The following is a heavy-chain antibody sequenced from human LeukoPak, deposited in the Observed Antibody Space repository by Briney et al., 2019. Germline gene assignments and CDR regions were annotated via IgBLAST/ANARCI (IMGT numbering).Heavy chain of an antibody. CDR1: GGSFSGYY. CDR2: INHSGST. V-gene: IGHV4-34*01. CDR3: ARGVPQVVVVPAATLYWYFDL. Sequence: PSETLSLTCAVYGGSFSGYYWSWIRQPPGKGPEWIAEINHSGSTNYNPSLKSRVTISLDTSKYQFSLKLSSVTAADTAVYYCARGVPQVVVVPAATLYWYFDLWGRGTLVTVSS. D-gene: IGHD2-2*01. J-gene: IGHJ2*01.